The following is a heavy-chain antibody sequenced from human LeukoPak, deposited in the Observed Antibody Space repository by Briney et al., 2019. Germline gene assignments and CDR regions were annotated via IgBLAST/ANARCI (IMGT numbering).Heavy chain of an antibody. D-gene: IGHD2-15*01. CDR1: GGTFSSYA. CDR2: IIPIFGTA. V-gene: IGHV1-69*05. CDR3: ARVGWSTWDYYYYYMDV. Sequence: SVKVSCKASGGTFSSYAISWVRQAPGQGLEWMGGIIPIFGTANYAQKFQGRVTITTDESTSTAYMELSSLRSEDTAVYYCARVGWSTWDYYYYYMDVWGKGTTVTVSS. J-gene: IGHJ6*03.